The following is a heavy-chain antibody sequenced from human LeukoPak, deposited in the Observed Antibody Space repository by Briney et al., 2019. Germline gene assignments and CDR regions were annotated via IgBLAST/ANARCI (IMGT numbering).Heavy chain of an antibody. V-gene: IGHV4-59*08. Sequence: SETLSLTCTVSGGSITYYHWSWIRQPPGKGLEWIGYIYYSGSTNYNPSLKSRVTISVDTPKNQFSLKLSSVTAADTAVYYCARRLRSWYAFDYGGQGTLVTVSS. CDR2: IYYSGST. CDR1: GGSITYYH. CDR3: ARRLRSWYAFDY. D-gene: IGHD6-13*01. J-gene: IGHJ4*02.